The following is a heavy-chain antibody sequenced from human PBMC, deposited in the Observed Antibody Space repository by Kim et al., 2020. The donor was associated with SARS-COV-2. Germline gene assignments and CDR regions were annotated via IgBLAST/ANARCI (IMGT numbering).Heavy chain of an antibody. CDR1: GGSFSGYY. J-gene: IGHJ4*02. CDR2: INHSGST. CDR3: ARGIIRLGELSWIDY. Sequence: SETLSLTCAVYGGSFSGYYWSWIRQPPGKGLEWIGEINHSGSTNYNPSLKSRVTISVDTSKNQFSLKLSSVTAADTAVYYCARGIIRLGELSWIDYWGQGTLVTVSS. D-gene: IGHD3-16*02. V-gene: IGHV4-34*01.